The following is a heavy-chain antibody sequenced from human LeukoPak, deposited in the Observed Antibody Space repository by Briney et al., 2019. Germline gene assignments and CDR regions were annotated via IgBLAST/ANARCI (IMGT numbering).Heavy chain of an antibody. CDR2: ISSSGSTI. V-gene: IGHV3-11*01. CDR1: GFTFSDYY. J-gene: IGHJ4*02. D-gene: IGHD6-13*01. CDR3: AKDPDSRSWPPIDY. Sequence: PGGSLRLSCAASGFTFSDYYMSWIRQAPGKGLEWVSYISSSGSTIYYADSVKGRFTISRDNAKNSLYLQMNSLRAEDTAVYYCAKDPDSRSWPPIDYWGQGTLVTVSS.